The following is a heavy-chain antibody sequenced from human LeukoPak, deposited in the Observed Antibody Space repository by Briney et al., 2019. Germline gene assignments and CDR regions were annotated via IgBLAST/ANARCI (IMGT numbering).Heavy chain of an antibody. D-gene: IGHD1-26*01. Sequence: SGGSLRLSCAASGFTFTNAWMSWVRQAPGKGLEWVGRIKSKTDGGTTDYAAPVKGRSTISRDDSKNTLYLQMNSLKTEDTAVYYCTTSSRRATDYWGQGTLVTVSS. CDR3: TTSSRRATDY. J-gene: IGHJ4*02. V-gene: IGHV3-15*01. CDR1: GFTFTNAW. CDR2: IKSKTDGGTT.